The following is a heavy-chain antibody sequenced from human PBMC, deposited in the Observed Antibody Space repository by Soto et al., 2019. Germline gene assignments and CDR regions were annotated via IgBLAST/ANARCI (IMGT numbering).Heavy chain of an antibody. CDR1: GFSLSSPAVG. D-gene: IGHD6-19*01. CDR3: AHGSGWLSDY. Sequence: QITLKESGPTLVKPTQTLTLTCTFSGFSLSSPAVGVNWIRQPPGKALEWLALIYWDDDKQYSPSLRSRLTITKDTSKNQVVLTMTNVDPVHTATYYCAHGSGWLSDYWGQGTLVTVSS. V-gene: IGHV2-5*02. J-gene: IGHJ4*02. CDR2: IYWDDDK.